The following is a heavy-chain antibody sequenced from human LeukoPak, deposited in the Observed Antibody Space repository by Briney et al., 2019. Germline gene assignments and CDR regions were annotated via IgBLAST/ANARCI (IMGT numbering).Heavy chain of an antibody. D-gene: IGHD3-10*01. CDR3: STDYTHGGA. Sequence: GKSLRLSCAASGFSLSSHGLNWVRQAPGKGLEWVSFIGTGTLKSYADSVKGRFTISRDNTRNSLYLQMNSLRAEDTAVYYCSTDYTHGGAWGQGTLVTVSS. V-gene: IGHV3-21*05. CDR2: IGTGTLK. J-gene: IGHJ5*02. CDR1: GFSLSSHG.